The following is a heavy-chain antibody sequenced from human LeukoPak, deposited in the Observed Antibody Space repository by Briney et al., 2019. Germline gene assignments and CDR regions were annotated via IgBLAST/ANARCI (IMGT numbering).Heavy chain of an antibody. V-gene: IGHV1-69*04. D-gene: IGHD3-10*01. Sequence: KPGSSVKVSCKASGGTFSSYAISWVRQAPGQGLEWMGRIIPILGIANYAQKFQGRVTITADKSTSTAYMELSSLRSEDTAAYYCARDHLREWFGELSGFDPWGQGTLVTVSS. J-gene: IGHJ5*02. CDR1: GGTFSSYA. CDR3: ARDHLREWFGELSGFDP. CDR2: IIPILGIA.